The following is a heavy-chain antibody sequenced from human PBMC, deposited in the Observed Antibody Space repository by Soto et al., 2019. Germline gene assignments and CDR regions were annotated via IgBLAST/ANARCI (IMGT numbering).Heavy chain of an antibody. V-gene: IGHV1-18*01. CDR1: GYTFTSYG. J-gene: IGHJ3*02. CDR3: AGDFEYGLRYFDWLFQRAGAFDI. Sequence: QVQLVQSGAEVKKPGASVKVSCKASGYTFTSYGISWVRQAPGQGLEWMGWISAYNGNTNYAQKLQGRVTMTTDTSTSAAYMELRSLRSDDTAVYYCAGDFEYGLRYFDWLFQRAGAFDIWGQGTMVTVSS. CDR2: ISAYNGNT. D-gene: IGHD3-9*01.